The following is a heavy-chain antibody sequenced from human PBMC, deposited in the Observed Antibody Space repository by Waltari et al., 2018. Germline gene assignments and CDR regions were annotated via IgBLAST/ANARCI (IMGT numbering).Heavy chain of an antibody. CDR2: IIPICGTA. CDR3: AVSAAYCSSTSCLLGY. J-gene: IGHJ4*02. D-gene: IGHD2-2*01. CDR1: GGTFSSYA. V-gene: IGHV1-69*05. Sequence: QVQLVQSGAEVKKPGSSVKVSCKASGGTFSSYAISWVRQAPGQGLEWMGGIIPICGTANYAQKFQGRVTITTDESTSTAYMELSSLRSEDTAVYYCAVSAAYCSSTSCLLGYWGQGTLVTVSS.